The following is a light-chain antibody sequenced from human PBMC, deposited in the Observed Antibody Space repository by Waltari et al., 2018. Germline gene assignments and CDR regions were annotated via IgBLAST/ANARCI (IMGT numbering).Light chain of an antibody. V-gene: IGKV3-15*01. CDR3: QQGNSWPWT. J-gene: IGKJ1*01. Sequence: EIVITQSPATLSVSPGERATLSCRASKGVGTHVAWYQQRPGQAPRLRIYGASTRATGIPARFSGSGSGTDFILTISSLQSEDFAVYHCQQGNSWPWTFGQGTKVEIK. CDR2: GAS. CDR1: KGVGTH.